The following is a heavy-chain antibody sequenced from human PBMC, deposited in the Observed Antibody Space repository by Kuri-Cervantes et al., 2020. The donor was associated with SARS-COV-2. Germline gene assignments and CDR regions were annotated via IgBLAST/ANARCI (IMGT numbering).Heavy chain of an antibody. CDR3: ARGGGYDYPHY. Sequence: SETLSLTCTVSGGSITSNYNWGWIRQPPGKGLEWIGTISYSGHTCYNPSLKSRVAMFIDTSKNQFSLKLSSVTAADTAVYYCARGGGYDYPHYWGQGTLVTVSS. CDR1: GGSITSNYN. V-gene: IGHV4-39*07. D-gene: IGHD3-16*01. CDR2: ISYSGHT. J-gene: IGHJ4*02.